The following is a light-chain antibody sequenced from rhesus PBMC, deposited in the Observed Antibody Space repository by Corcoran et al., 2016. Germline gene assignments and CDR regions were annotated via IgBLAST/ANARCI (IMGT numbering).Light chain of an antibody. V-gene: IGKV2-104*02. CDR2: EVS. Sequence: DIVMTQTPLSLPVTPGEPASISCRSSQSLLDSEDGNTYLDWYLQKPGQSPQLLIYEVSNRASGVPDRFSGSGSDIDFTLKISRVEAEDVGVYYCMQALEFPWTFGQGTKVEIK. J-gene: IGKJ1*01. CDR3: MQALEFPWT. CDR1: QSLLDSEDGNTY.